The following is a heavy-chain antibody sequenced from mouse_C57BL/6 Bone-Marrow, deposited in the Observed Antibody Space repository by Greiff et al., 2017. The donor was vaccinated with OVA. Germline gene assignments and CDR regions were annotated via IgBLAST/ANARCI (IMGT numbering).Heavy chain of an antibody. CDR2: ISYDGSN. Sequence: EVQLQESGPGLVKPSQSLSLTCSVTGYSITSGYYWNWIRQFPGNKLEWMGYISYDGSNNYNPSLKNRISITSDTSKNQFFLKLNSVTTEDTATYYCARDGPYAMDYWGQGTSVTVSS. CDR3: ARDGPYAMDY. CDR1: GYSITSGYY. V-gene: IGHV3-6*01. J-gene: IGHJ4*01.